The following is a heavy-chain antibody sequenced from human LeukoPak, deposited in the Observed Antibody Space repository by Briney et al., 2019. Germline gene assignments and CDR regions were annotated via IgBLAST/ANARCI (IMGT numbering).Heavy chain of an antibody. J-gene: IGHJ4*02. CDR3: ARDHYYDSSGSGGY. Sequence: ASVKVSCRASGYTFTSYGISWVRQAPGQGLEWMGWISAYNGNTNYAQKLQGRVTMTTDTSTSTDYMELRSLRSDDTAVYYCARDHYYDSSGSGGYWGQGTLVTVSS. V-gene: IGHV1-18*01. CDR1: GYTFTSYG. D-gene: IGHD3-22*01. CDR2: ISAYNGNT.